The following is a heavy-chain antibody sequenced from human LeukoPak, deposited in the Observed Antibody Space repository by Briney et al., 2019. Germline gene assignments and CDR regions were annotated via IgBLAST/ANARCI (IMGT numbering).Heavy chain of an antibody. CDR1: GVTVSNNY. CDR3: ARDPPAVAANTYG. V-gene: IGHV3-66*01. CDR2: IYSGGST. D-gene: IGHD6-6*01. J-gene: IGHJ4*02. Sequence: GGSLRLSCAASGVTVSNNYMNWVRQAPGKGPEWVSLIYSGGSTYYADSVKGRFTIPRDNSKNTLYLQMNSLRAEDTAVYYCARDPPAVAANTYGWGQGTLVTVSS.